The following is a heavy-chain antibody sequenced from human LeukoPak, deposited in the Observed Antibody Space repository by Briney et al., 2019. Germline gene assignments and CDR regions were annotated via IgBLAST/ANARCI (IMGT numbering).Heavy chain of an antibody. Sequence: ASVKVSCKASGYTFTSYGISWVRQAPGQGLEWMGWISAYNGNTNYAQKLQGRVTMTTDTSTSTAYMELRGLRSDDTAVYYCAREIPRGYCSSTSCYVDYWGQGTLVTVSS. CDR3: AREIPRGYCSSTSCYVDY. CDR2: ISAYNGNT. J-gene: IGHJ4*02. V-gene: IGHV1-18*01. CDR1: GYTFTSYG. D-gene: IGHD2-2*01.